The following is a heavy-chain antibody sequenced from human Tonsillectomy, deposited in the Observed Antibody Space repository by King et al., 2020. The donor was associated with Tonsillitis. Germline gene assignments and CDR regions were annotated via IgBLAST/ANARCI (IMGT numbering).Heavy chain of an antibody. CDR2: ISWDGGST. J-gene: IGHJ4*02. Sequence: VQLVESGGVVVQPGGSLRLSCAASGFTFDDYAMHWVRQAPGKGLEWVSLISWDGGSTYYADSVKGRFTISRDNNKNSLYLQMNSLRAEDTAFYYCAKDKGVGVAVYSFDYWGRGTLVTVSS. D-gene: IGHD6-19*01. CDR3: AKDKGVGVAVYSFDY. V-gene: IGHV3-43D*03. CDR1: GFTFDDYA.